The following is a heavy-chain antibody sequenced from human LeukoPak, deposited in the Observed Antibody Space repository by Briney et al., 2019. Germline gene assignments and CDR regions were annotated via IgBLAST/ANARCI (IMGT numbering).Heavy chain of an antibody. CDR3: ARVRSSGDY. CDR1: GDSISSRTYY. J-gene: IGHJ4*02. D-gene: IGHD6-19*01. Sequence: PSETLSLTCTVSGDSISSRTYYWSWIRQHPGKGLEWIGYIYYSGTTYYNPSLKSRLTISVDTSENQFSLKLSSVTAADTAVYYCARVRSSGDYWGQGTLVTVSS. V-gene: IGHV4-31*03. CDR2: IYYSGTT.